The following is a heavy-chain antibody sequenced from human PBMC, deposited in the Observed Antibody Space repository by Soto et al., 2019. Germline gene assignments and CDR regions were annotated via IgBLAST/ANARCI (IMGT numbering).Heavy chain of an antibody. CDR1: GFSLSNARMG. CDR3: ARIRAYYDNFWGRYRYLVDY. V-gene: IGHV2-26*01. D-gene: IGHD3-16*02. J-gene: IGHJ4*02. Sequence: QVTLKESGPVLVKPTETLTLTCTVSGFSLSNARMGVSWIRQPPGKALEWLAHIFTNDQKSYSTSLKSRLTIAKDTSKSQVVLTMSNIDPVDTATYYCARIRAYYDNFWGRYRYLVDYWGQRTLVTVSS. CDR2: IFTNDQK.